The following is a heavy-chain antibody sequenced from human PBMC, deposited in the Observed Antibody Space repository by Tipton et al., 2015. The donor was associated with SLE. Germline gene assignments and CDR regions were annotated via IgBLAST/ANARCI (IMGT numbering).Heavy chain of an antibody. Sequence: TLSLTCSVSGGSLSIGYYYWRWIRQPAGKGLEWIGRVYASGSTHYNPSLNSRVIIAVDTSKNQFSLKLTSVTAADTAVYYCASSGYSTGPGAFDFWGQGTLVTVSS. CDR3: ASSGYSTGPGAFDF. D-gene: IGHD6-19*01. CDR1: GGSLSIGYYY. J-gene: IGHJ3*01. CDR2: VYASGST. V-gene: IGHV4-61*02.